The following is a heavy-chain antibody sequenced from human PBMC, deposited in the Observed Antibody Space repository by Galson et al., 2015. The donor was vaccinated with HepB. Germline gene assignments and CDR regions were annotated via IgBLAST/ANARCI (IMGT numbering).Heavy chain of an antibody. D-gene: IGHD1-1*01. CDR2: INAGNGNT. V-gene: IGHV1-3*01. CDR1: GYTFTSYA. J-gene: IGHJ4*02. CDR3: AREGPIWNVLRGDGYFDY. Sequence: SVKVSCKASGYTFTSYAMHWVHQAPGQRLEWMGWINAGNGNTKYSQKFQGRVTITRDTSASTAYMELSSLRSEDTAVYYCAREGPIWNVLRGDGYFDYWGQGTLVTVSS.